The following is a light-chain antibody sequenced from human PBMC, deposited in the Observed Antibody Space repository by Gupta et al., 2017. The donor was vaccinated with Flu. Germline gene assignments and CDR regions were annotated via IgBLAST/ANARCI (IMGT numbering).Light chain of an antibody. CDR2: KAS. CDR3: QQYHSYPQT. CDR1: QSISSW. V-gene: IGKV1-5*03. J-gene: IGKJ1*01. Sequence: DIQMTQAPSTLSASVGDRVTITCRASQSISSWLAWFQQKPGKAPNLLIYKASSLERGVPSRFSGSGSGTEFTLAISSLQPDDFATYYCQQYHSYPQTFGQGTKLEMK.